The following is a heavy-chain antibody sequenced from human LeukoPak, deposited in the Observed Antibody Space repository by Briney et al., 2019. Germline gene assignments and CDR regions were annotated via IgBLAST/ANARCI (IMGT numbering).Heavy chain of an antibody. J-gene: IGHJ4*02. D-gene: IGHD3-10*01. CDR3: AKELYYYGSGKNYFDY. V-gene: IGHV3-30*02. Sequence: GGSLRLSCAASGFIFSSYGMHWVRQAPGKGLEWVAFIRYDGSNKDLTDSVKGRFTISRDNSKKTLYLQMNSLRAEDTAVYYCAKELYYYGSGKNYFDYWGQGTLVTVSS. CDR2: IRYDGSNK. CDR1: GFIFSSYG.